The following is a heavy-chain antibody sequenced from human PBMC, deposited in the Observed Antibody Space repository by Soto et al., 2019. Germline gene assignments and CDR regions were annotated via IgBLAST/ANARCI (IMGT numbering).Heavy chain of an antibody. Sequence: SETLSLTCTVSGVSISSGGYYWSWIRQHPGKGLEWIGYIYYSGNTYYNPSLESGVIISVDTSKNQFSLQLSSVTAADTAVYYCAAGSCSSSGCYWFDPWGQGTLVTV. CDR2: IYYSGNT. D-gene: IGHD2-2*01. CDR3: AAGSCSSSGCYWFDP. J-gene: IGHJ5*02. CDR1: GVSISSGGYY. V-gene: IGHV4-30-4*08.